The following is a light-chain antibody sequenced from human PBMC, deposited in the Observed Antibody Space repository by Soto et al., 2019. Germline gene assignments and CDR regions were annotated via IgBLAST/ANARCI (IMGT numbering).Light chain of an antibody. CDR3: AAWDDSLSGYV. V-gene: IGLV1-47*01. CDR1: SSNIGSNY. J-gene: IGLJ1*01. CDR2: RNN. Sequence: QAVVTQPPSASGTPGQRVTISCSGSSSNIGSNYVSWYQQLPGTAPKVLIYRNNQRPSGVPDRFSGSKSGTSASLAISGLRAEDEADYYCAAWDDSLSGYVFGTGTKLTVL.